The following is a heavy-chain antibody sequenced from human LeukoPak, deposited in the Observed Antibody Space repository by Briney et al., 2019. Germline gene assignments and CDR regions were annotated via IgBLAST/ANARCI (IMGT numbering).Heavy chain of an antibody. Sequence: PGGSLRLSCAGSGFSFSSYGMHWVRQAPGKGLEWMAFIRSDGSNKYYADSVKGRFTISRDNAKNSLYLQMNSLRAEDTAVYYCARHVVAVGFDYWGQGTLVTVSS. CDR3: ARHVVAVGFDY. CDR2: IRSDGSNK. V-gene: IGHV3-30*02. J-gene: IGHJ4*02. D-gene: IGHD3-22*01. CDR1: GFSFSSYG.